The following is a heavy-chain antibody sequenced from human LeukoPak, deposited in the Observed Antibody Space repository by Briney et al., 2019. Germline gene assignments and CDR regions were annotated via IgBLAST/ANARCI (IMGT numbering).Heavy chain of an antibody. CDR1: GYTFTGYY. Sequence: GAPVKVSCKASGYTFTGYYMHWVRQAPGQGLEWMGWINPNSGGTNYAQKFQGRVTMTRDTSISTAYMELSRLRSDDTAVYYCARVSSSWYRFFDYWGQGTLVTVSS. CDR3: ARVSSSWYRFFDY. J-gene: IGHJ4*02. D-gene: IGHD6-13*01. V-gene: IGHV1-2*02. CDR2: INPNSGGT.